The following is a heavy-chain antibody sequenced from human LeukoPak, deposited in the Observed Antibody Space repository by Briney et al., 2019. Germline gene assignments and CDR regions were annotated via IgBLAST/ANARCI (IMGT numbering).Heavy chain of an antibody. CDR1: GYTFTGYY. CDR3: ATQRGSYLWGTDFDY. CDR2: INPNSGDT. V-gene: IGHV1-2*02. J-gene: IGHJ4*02. D-gene: IGHD3-16*01. Sequence: VASVTVSCKASGYTFTGYYMHWVRQAPGQGLEWMGWINPNSGDTKYSQKFQGRVTMTRDTSISTAYMELSRLRSDDTAVYYCATQRGSYLWGTDFDYWGQGTLVTVSS.